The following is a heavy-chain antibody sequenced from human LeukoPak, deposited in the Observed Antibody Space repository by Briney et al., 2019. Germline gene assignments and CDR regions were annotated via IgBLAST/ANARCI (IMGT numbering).Heavy chain of an antibody. Sequence: SETLSLTCTVSGGSLSSYYWSWIRQPAGKGLEWIGRIYTSGSTNYNPSLKSRVTMSVDTSKNQFSLKLSSVTAADTAVYYCARSADIVVVPAASQGMDVWGQGTTVTVSS. CDR3: ARSADIVVVPAASQGMDV. CDR1: GGSLSSYY. CDR2: IYTSGST. V-gene: IGHV4-4*07. D-gene: IGHD2-2*01. J-gene: IGHJ6*02.